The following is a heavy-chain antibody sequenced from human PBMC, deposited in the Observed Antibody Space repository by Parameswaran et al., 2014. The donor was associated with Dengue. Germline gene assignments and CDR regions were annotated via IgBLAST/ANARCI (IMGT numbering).Heavy chain of an antibody. CDR3: AREYCDGGDCYSNWFDP. Sequence: VRQAPGKGLEWVSVIYRDGSTYYADSVKGRFTISRDSSRNTLYLQMNSLRAEDTAVYYCAREYCDGGDCYSNWFDPWGQGTLVTVSS. CDR2: IYRDGST. J-gene: IGHJ5*02. D-gene: IGHD2-21*01. V-gene: IGHV3-53*01.